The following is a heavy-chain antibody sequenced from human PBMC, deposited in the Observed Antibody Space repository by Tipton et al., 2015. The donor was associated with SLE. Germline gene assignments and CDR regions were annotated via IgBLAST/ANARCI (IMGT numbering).Heavy chain of an antibody. Sequence: TLSLTCTVSGYSISSGYYWGWIRQPPGKGLEWIGSIYHSGSTYYNPSLKSRVTISVDTSKNQFSLKLSSVTAADTAVYYCARDGWAVAAFDIWGQGTTVTVSS. CDR1: GYSISSGYY. V-gene: IGHV4-38-2*02. CDR2: IYHSGST. D-gene: IGHD6-19*01. CDR3: ARDGWAVAAFDI. J-gene: IGHJ3*02.